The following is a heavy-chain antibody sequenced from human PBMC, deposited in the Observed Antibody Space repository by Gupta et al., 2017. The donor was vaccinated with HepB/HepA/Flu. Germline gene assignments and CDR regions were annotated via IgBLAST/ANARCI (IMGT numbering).Heavy chain of an antibody. V-gene: IGHV3-53*01. J-gene: IGHJ3*02. Sequence: EVQLVESGGGLIQPGGSLRLSCAASGVTVISNYMSWVRQAPGKGLEWVSAIYSDGVTYYADSVKGRFTISRDTSKNTLYLQMNSLRAEDTAVYYCARYCSRSSCQMLAGGGIDIWGQGTMVTVSS. CDR2: IYSDGVT. D-gene: IGHD2-2*01. CDR1: GVTVISNY. CDR3: ARYCSRSSCQMLAGGGIDI.